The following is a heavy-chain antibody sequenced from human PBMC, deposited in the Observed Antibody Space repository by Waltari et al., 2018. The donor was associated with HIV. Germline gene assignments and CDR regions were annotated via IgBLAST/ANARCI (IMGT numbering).Heavy chain of an antibody. CDR2: ISEDGSNR. CDR3: AKDRQKIGHYDILTGYLDY. CDR1: GFTLSSYG. J-gene: IGHJ4*02. D-gene: IGHD3-9*01. Sequence: QVQLVESGGVVVQPRRSLRLYCAGSGFTLSSYGMHWFRQAPGKGMWLLSVISEDGSNRYYAKSVKGRFTSSRDNSKNALYLQMNGLRAEDTAVYYCAKDRQKIGHYDILTGYLDYWGQGTLVTVSS. V-gene: IGHV3-30*18.